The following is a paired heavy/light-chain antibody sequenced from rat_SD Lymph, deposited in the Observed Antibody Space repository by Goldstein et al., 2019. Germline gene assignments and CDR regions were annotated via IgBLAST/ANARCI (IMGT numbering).Light chain of an antibody. CDR1: QDIGNN. CDR3: LQYKQYPLT. J-gene: IGKJ5*01. Sequence: DIQMTQSPSSMSASLGDRVTITCQASQDIGNNLIWFQQKPGKSPRPMIYYATNLANGVPSRFSGSRSGSDYSLTISSLESEDMADYHCLQYKQYPLTFGSGTKLEIK. CDR2: YAT. V-gene: IGKV14S1*01.
Heavy chain of an antibody. V-gene: IGHV5-34*01. CDR1: GFTFSNYG. CDR3: ARHRYGYNYFDY. J-gene: IGHJ2*01. CDR2: ISSSSSYI. D-gene: IGHD1-9*01. Sequence: EVQLVESGGGLVQPGRSLKLSCLASGFTFSNYGMNWIRQAPGKGLEWVASISSSSSYIYYADTVKGRFTISRDNAKNTLYLQMTSLRSEDTALYYCARHRYGYNYFDYWGQGVMVTVSS.